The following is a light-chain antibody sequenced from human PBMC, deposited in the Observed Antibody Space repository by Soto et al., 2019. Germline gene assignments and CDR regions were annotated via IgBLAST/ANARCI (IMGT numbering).Light chain of an antibody. CDR1: QTVTNNY. CDR2: GAS. V-gene: IGKV3-20*01. J-gene: IGKJ2*01. Sequence: ESVLTQSPGTLSLSPGERATLSCRATQTVTNNYLAWYQQKPGQAPRLVIYGASNRATGIPDRFSGSGSRTDFTLTISRLEPEDFAVYYCQQYGSSPLYTFGQGTKLQIK. CDR3: QQYGSSPLYT.